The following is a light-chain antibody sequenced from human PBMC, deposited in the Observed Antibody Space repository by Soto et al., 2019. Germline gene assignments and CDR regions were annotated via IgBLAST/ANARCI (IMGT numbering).Light chain of an antibody. J-gene: IGLJ1*01. CDR2: EVS. CDR1: SSDVCCYNF. CDR3: SSYAGSNNLGV. Sequence: QSVLTQPPSASGSPGQSVTISCTGTSSDVCCYNFVSWYQQHPGKAPKLMIYEVSMRPSGVPVRFSGSKFGNTASLTVFGLQAEDEADYYCSSYAGSNNLGVFGTGTKVTVL. V-gene: IGLV2-8*01.